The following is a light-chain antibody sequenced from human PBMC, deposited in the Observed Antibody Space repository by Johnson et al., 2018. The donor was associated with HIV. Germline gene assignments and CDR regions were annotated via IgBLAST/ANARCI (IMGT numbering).Light chain of an antibody. CDR1: SSNIGNNY. CDR3: GTWDSSLSASYV. V-gene: IGLV1-51*01. CDR2: DNN. Sequence: QSVLTQPPSVSAAPVQKVTISCSGSSSNIGNNYVSWYQQLPGTAPKLLIYDNNKRPSGIPDRFSGSKSGTSATLGINGLQNGDEADYYCGTWDSSLSASYVFGTGTKVTVL. J-gene: IGLJ1*01.